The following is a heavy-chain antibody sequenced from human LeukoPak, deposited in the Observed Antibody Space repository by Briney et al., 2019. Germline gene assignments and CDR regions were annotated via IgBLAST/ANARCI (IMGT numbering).Heavy chain of an antibody. CDR2: ISGSGGST. CDR1: GFTFSSYA. D-gene: IGHD1-26*01. V-gene: IGHV3-23*01. J-gene: IGHJ5*02. CDR3: ANGGSYNWFDP. Sequence: GGSLRLSCAASGFTFSSYAMSWVRQAPGKGLEWVSAISGSGGSTYYADSVKGQFTISRDNSKNTLYLQMNSLRAEDTAVYYCANGGSYNWFDPWGQGTLVTVSS.